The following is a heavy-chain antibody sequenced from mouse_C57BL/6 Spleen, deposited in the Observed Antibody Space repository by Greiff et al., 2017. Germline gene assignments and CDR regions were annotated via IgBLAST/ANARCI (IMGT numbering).Heavy chain of an antibody. CDR1: GFSLTSYG. D-gene: IGHD1-1*01. Sequence: VKLMESGPGLVAPSQSLSIPCTVSGFSLTSYGVDWVRQPPGKGLELLGGIWGGGSTNYNSALMSRLSISKDNSKSQVFLKMNSLQTDDTAMYYCARRDYYGSSYAMDYWSQGTSVTVSS. V-gene: IGHV2-9*01. J-gene: IGHJ4*01. CDR2: IWGGGST. CDR3: ARRDYYGSSYAMDY.